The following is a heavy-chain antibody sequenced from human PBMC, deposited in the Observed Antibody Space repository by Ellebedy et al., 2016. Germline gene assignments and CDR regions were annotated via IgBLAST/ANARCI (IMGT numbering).Heavy chain of an antibody. D-gene: IGHD2-2*02. V-gene: IGHV3-7*01. CDR3: ARGGYCSSTSCYTDVRGPEDS. CDR2: IKQDGSEK. Sequence: GESLKISXAASGFTFSRYWMSWVRQAPGKGLEWVANIKQDGSEKHYVGSVKGRITISRDNAKNSLYLKMNSLRAEDTAVYYCARGGYCSSTSCYTDVRGPEDSWGQGTLVTVSS. J-gene: IGHJ4*02. CDR1: GFTFSRYW.